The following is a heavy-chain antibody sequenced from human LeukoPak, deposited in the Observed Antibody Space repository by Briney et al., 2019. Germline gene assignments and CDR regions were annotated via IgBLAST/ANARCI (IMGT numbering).Heavy chain of an antibody. V-gene: IGHV3-11*06. CDR1: GFTFSDYY. CDR3: ARIRRDGHPWYFDY. Sequence: GGSLRLSCAASGFTFSDYYMSWIRQAPGKGLEWVSYISSSSSYTNYADSVKGRFTISRDNARNSLYLQMNSLRAEDTAVYYCARIRRDGHPWYFDYWGQGTLVTVSS. CDR2: ISSSSSYT. D-gene: IGHD5-24*01. J-gene: IGHJ4*02.